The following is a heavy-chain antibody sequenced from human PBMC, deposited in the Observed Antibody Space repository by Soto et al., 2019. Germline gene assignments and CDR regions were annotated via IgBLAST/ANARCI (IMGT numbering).Heavy chain of an antibody. D-gene: IGHD2-15*01. CDR1: GFTFSSYS. V-gene: IGHV3-21*04. Sequence: EVQLVESGGGLVKPGGSLRLSCAASGFTFSSYSMNWVRQAPGKGLEWVSSISSSGSTIYYADSVKGRFTISRDNAKNSLYLQMNSLRAEDTAVYYCARAGEVVADFDYWGQGTLVTVSS. CDR2: ISSSGSTI. CDR3: ARAGEVVADFDY. J-gene: IGHJ4*02.